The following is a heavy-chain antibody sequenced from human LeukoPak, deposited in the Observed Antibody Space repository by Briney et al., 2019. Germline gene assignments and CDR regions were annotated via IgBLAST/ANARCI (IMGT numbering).Heavy chain of an antibody. J-gene: IGHJ6*04. V-gene: IGHV4-59*08. CDR3: ARVWPRYDGMDV. Sequence: SETLSLTYTVSGGSISSYYWSWIRQPPGKGLEWIGYIYYSGSTNYNPSLKSRVTISVDTSKNQFSLKLSSVTAADTAVYYCARVWPRYDGMDVWGKGTTVTVSS. CDR2: IYYSGST. CDR1: GGSISSYY.